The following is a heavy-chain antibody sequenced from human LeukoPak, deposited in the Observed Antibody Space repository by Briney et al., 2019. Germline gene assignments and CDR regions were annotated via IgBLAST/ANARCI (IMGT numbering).Heavy chain of an antibody. CDR1: GFTFSSYW. V-gene: IGHV3-74*01. CDR2: INSDGSST. J-gene: IGHJ4*02. Sequence: GGSLRLSCAASGFTFSSYWMHWVRQAPGKGLVWASRINSDGSSTSYADSVKGRFTISRDNAKNSLYLQMNSLRAEDTAVYYCASLGGTVTKVEYFFDYWGQGTLVTVSS. CDR3: ASLGGTVTKVEYFFDY. D-gene: IGHD4-17*01.